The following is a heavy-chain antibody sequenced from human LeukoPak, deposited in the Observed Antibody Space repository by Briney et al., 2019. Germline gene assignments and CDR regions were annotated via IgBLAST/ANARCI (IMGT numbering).Heavy chain of an antibody. V-gene: IGHV1-2*02. CDR1: GYTFTDYY. Sequence: GASVKVSCKASGYTFTDYYMHWVRQAPGQGLEWMGWINPNSGGTNYAQKFQGRVTMTRDTSISTAYMELSRLRSDDTAVYYCAREYFYNYYMDVWGKGTTVTISS. CDR3: AREYFYNYYMDV. J-gene: IGHJ6*03. CDR2: INPNSGGT.